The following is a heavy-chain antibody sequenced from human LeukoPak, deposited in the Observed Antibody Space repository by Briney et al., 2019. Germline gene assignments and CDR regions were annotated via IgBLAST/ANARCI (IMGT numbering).Heavy chain of an antibody. V-gene: IGHV1-3*01. D-gene: IGHD6-13*01. CDR3: ARDQGIAAAGRYYYGMDV. J-gene: IGHJ6*04. CDR1: GYTFTSYA. CDR2: INAGNGNT. Sequence: ASVKVSCKASGYTFTSYAMHWVRQAPGQRLEWMGWINAGNGNTKYSQKFQGRVTITRDTPASTAYMELSSLRSEDTAVYYCARDQGIAAAGRYYYGMDVWGKGTTVTVSS.